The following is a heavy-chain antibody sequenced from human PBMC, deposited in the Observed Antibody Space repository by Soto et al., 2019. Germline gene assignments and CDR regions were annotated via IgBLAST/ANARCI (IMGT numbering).Heavy chain of an antibody. Sequence: GGSLRLSCVASGFSFSTYPMTWVRQAPGKGLEWVSVISGSGTNTYYAESVKGRFTISRDNSQNTLYLQMNSLRAEDTAVYYCAKEKPTTTCFDSWGQGTLVTVSS. CDR2: ISGSGTNT. CDR3: AKEKPTTTCFDS. V-gene: IGHV3-23*01. D-gene: IGHD1-1*01. CDR1: GFSFSTYP. J-gene: IGHJ4*02.